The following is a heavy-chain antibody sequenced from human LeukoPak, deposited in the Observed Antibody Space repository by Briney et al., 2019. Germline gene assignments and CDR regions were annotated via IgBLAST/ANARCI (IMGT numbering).Heavy chain of an antibody. D-gene: IGHD1-14*01. J-gene: IGHJ4*02. CDR1: GFSFSTYA. V-gene: IGHV3-23*01. Sequence: GGSLRLSCAASGFSFSTYAMSWVRQAPGKGLEWVSGVNGNGGSTSYADSVKGRFTIFRDSSKNTLFLQMNDLTVEDTARYYCARRPGNWGQGILVTVSS. CDR3: ARRPGN. CDR2: VNGNGGST.